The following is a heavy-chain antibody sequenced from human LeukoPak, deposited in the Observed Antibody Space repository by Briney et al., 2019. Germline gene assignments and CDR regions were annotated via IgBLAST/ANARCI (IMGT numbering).Heavy chain of an antibody. Sequence: PGGSLRLSCAASGFTFSSYWMSWVCQAPGKGLEWVANIKQDGSEKYYVDSVKGRFTISRDNAKNSLYLQMNSLRAEDTAVYYCARDYGDYWSHAFDIWGQGTMVTVSS. CDR3: ARDYGDYWSHAFDI. D-gene: IGHD4-17*01. V-gene: IGHV3-7*05. CDR1: GFTFSSYW. CDR2: IKQDGSEK. J-gene: IGHJ3*02.